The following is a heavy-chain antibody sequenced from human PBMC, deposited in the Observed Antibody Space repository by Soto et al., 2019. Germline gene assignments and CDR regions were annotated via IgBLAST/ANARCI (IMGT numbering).Heavy chain of an antibody. J-gene: IGHJ4*01. CDR1: GFTFSGYS. CDR3: ASGFFGFVSPVVGGY. D-gene: IGHD3-3*01. V-gene: IGHV3-21*01. CDR2: ISRTSNYI. Sequence: EVLLVESGGGLVRPGGSLRLSCAASGFTFSGYSMNWVRQAPGKGLEWVSSISRTSNYIHYADSVKGRFIISRDNAQNSLFLQMDSLRAEDTAMYYCASGFFGFVSPVVGGYWGQGTLVTVSS.